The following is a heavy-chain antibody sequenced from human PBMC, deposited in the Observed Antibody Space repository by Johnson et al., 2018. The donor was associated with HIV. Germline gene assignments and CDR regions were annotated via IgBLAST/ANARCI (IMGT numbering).Heavy chain of an antibody. CDR1: GFTFSSYW. CDR3: ARASLGAAPGILSAFDI. J-gene: IGHJ3*02. V-gene: IGHV3-66*01. D-gene: IGHD6-13*01. Sequence: VQLVESGGGLVQPGRSLRLSCAASGFTFSSYWMHWVRQAPGKGLVWVSVIYSGGSTYYADSVKGRFTISRDNSKNTLYLQMNSLSAEDTAVYYCARASLGAAPGILSAFDIWGQGTMVTGSS. CDR2: IYSGGST.